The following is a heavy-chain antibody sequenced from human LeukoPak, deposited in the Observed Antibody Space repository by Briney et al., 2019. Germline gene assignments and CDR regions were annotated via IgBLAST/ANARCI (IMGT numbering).Heavy chain of an antibody. J-gene: IGHJ4*02. CDR3: ARWGGLNLDTDFDY. CDR1: GYTFTTYD. Sequence: ASVKVSCKASGYTFTTYDINWVRQAAGQGLEWVGWMNPNSGDAGSAQKFGGRVTMTRDTSISTAYMELTSLKSEDTAVYYCARWGGLNLDTDFDYWGQGTLVTVSS. V-gene: IGHV1-8*01. CDR2: MNPNSGDA. D-gene: IGHD3-16*01.